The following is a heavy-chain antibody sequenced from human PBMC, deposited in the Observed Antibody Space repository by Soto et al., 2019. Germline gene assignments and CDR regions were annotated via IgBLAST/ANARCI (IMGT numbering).Heavy chain of an antibody. J-gene: IGHJ4*02. CDR3: ARESSSFDF. V-gene: IGHV4-59*02. D-gene: IGHD6-6*01. Sequence: PSETLSLTCTVFGGSVSSYYWSWIRQSPGKGLEWIGYIYYRGSTKYKPSLKSRVTISADTSKNQFSLKVTSATAADTAVYYCARESSSFDFWGQGSLVTVSS. CDR2: IYYRGST. CDR1: GGSVSSYY.